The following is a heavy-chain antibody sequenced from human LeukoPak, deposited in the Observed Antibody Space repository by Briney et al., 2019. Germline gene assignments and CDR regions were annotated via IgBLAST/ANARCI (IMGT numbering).Heavy chain of an antibody. CDR2: IKQDGSEK. Sequence: PGGSLRLSCAASGFTFSSYWMSWVRQAPGKGLEWVANIKQDGSEKYYVDSVKGRFTISRDNAKNSLYLQMNSLRAEDTAVYYCAGEVKSSSWYSLSYYMDVWGKGTTVTVSS. V-gene: IGHV3-7*01. J-gene: IGHJ6*03. CDR3: AGEVKSSSWYSLSYYMDV. D-gene: IGHD6-13*01. CDR1: GFTFSSYW.